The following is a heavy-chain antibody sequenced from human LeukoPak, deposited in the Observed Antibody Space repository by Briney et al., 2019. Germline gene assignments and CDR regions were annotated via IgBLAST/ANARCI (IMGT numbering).Heavy chain of an antibody. Sequence: GGSLRLSCAASGFTCSSHSKNWVRQAPGNGLEWVSYISSSSSTIYYADSVKGRFTISRDNAKNSLYLQMNSLRAEDTAVYYCARGAYYYEDWGQGTLVTVSS. D-gene: IGHD3-22*01. V-gene: IGHV3-48*01. CDR1: GFTCSSHS. CDR2: ISSSSSTI. J-gene: IGHJ4*02. CDR3: ARGAYYYED.